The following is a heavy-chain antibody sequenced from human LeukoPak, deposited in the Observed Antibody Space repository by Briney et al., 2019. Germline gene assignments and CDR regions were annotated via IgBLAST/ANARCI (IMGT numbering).Heavy chain of an antibody. Sequence: GGSLRLSCAASGFTVSSNYMSWVRQAPGKGLEWVSVIYSGGNTHYADSVKGRFTISRHNSKNTLYLQMNSLRGDDTAVYYCAREGNGELLYWGQGTLVTVSS. CDR1: GFTVSSNY. D-gene: IGHD1-26*01. J-gene: IGHJ4*02. V-gene: IGHV3-53*04. CDR2: IYSGGNT. CDR3: AREGNGELLY.